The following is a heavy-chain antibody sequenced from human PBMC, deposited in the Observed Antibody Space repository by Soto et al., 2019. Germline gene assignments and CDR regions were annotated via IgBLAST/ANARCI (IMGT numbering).Heavy chain of an antibody. J-gene: IGHJ4*02. Sequence: QVQLVQSGAEVKKPGSSVKVSCKASGGTFSSYTISWVRQAPGQGLEWMGRIIPILGIANYAQKFQGRVTITXXKXTXTAYMELSSLRSEDTAVYYCARGGYCSSTSCYPFDYWGQGTLVTVSS. CDR3: ARGGYCSSTSCYPFDY. CDR1: GGTFSSYT. V-gene: IGHV1-69*02. CDR2: IIPILGIA. D-gene: IGHD2-2*01.